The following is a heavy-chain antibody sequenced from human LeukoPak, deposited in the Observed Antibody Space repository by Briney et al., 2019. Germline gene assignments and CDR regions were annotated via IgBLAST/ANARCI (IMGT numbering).Heavy chain of an antibody. V-gene: IGHV3-30*02. CDR1: GFTFSNYG. D-gene: IGHD2-8*01. J-gene: IGHJ4*02. Sequence: GGSLRLACAVSGFTFSNYGMHWVRQAPGKGREWVAFIWYDGSNRYYADSVKGRFTISRDKSVNTLFLQMSSLRTEDTAVYYCAKDPLGFCTRATCRYLDSWGQGTLVTFSS. CDR2: IWYDGSNR. CDR3: AKDPLGFCTRATCRYLDS.